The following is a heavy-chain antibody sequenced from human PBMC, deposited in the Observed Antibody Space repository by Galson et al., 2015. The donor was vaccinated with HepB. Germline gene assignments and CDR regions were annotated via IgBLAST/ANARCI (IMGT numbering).Heavy chain of an antibody. CDR3: ARLYCSGGSCYFDY. CDR2: INTNGGST. J-gene: IGHJ4*02. D-gene: IGHD2-15*01. V-gene: IGHV3-64*01. Sequence: LRLSCAASGFTFSSYAMHWVRQAPGKGLAYVSAINTNGGSTNYASSVKGRFTISRDNSKNTLYLQMGSLRAEDMAVYYCARLYCSGGSCYFDYWGQGTLVTVSS. CDR1: GFTFSSYA.